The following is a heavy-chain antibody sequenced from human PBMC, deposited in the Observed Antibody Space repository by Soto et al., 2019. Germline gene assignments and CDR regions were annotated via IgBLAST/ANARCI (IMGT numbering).Heavy chain of an antibody. J-gene: IGHJ6*02. D-gene: IGHD5-18*01. CDR3: ARQLGPLDKAMVTDYYYHGMDV. CDR2: IYPGDSDT. V-gene: IGHV5-51*01. Sequence: PGESLNISCKGSGYSFTSYWIGWVRQMPGKGLEWMGIIYPGDSDTRYSPSFQGQVTISADKSISTAYLQWSSLKASDTAMYYCARQLGPLDKAMVTDYYYHGMDVWGQGTTVTVS. CDR1: GYSFTSYW.